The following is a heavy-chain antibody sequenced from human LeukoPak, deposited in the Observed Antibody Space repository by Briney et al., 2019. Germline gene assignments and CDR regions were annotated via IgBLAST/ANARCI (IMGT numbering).Heavy chain of an antibody. V-gene: IGHV1-18*01. J-gene: IGHJ3*02. CDR1: VYTVTIYG. D-gene: IGHD1-26*01. Sequence: ASVNLSFTSSVYTVTIYGFSWIWQGHAQGHGWMGWISAYNGNTNYEGRVIMTTDTSTSTAYMELRSLRSDDTAVYYCARMWEPYSDAFDIWGQGTMVTVSS. CDR2: ISAYNGNT. CDR3: ARMWEPYSDAFDI.